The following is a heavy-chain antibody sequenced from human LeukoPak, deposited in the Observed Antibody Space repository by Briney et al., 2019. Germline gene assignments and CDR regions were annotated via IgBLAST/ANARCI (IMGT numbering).Heavy chain of an antibody. CDR2: ISSSSHYT. CDR3: ARGLYGMDV. V-gene: IGHV3-11*06. Sequence: GGSLRLSCAASGFTFSDYYMSWIRQAPGKGLEWVSYISSSSHYTNYADSLKGRFTISRDNAKNSLYLQTNSLRAEDTAVYYCARGLYGMDVWGQGTTVTVSS. CDR1: GFTFSDYY. J-gene: IGHJ6*02.